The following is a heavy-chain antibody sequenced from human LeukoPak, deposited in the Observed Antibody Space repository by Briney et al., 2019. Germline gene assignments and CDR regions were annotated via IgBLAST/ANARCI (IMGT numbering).Heavy chain of an antibody. D-gene: IGHD6-6*01. Sequence: PGGSLRLSCAASGFTFSSYAMHWVRQAPGKGLEWVAVISYDGSSEYYADSVKGRFTISRDNSKNTLYLQMNSLRAEDTAVYYCAREYSSSSGRAFDIWGQGTMVTVSS. CDR2: ISYDGSSE. V-gene: IGHV3-30-3*01. CDR3: AREYSSSSGRAFDI. J-gene: IGHJ3*02. CDR1: GFTFSSYA.